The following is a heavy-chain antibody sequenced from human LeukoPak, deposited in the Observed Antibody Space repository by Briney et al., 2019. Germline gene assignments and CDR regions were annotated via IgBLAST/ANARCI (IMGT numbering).Heavy chain of an antibody. Sequence: SETLSLTCTVSGGSISSYYWSWIRQPPGKGLEWIGYIYYSGSTNYNLSLKSRVTISVDTSKNQFSLKLSSVTAADTAVYYCARMEQWLAGYYFDYWGQGISVTVSS. D-gene: IGHD6-19*01. CDR1: GGSISSYY. CDR2: IYYSGST. J-gene: IGHJ4*02. CDR3: ARMEQWLAGYYFDY. V-gene: IGHV4-59*01.